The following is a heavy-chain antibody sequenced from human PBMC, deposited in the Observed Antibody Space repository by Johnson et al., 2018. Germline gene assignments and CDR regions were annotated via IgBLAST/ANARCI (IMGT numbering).Heavy chain of an antibody. Sequence: QVQLQESGGGVVQPGRSLRLSCAASGFTFSSYGIHWVRQAPGKWLEWVAVISYVGRNKYYADSVTGRFTIPRDKSKDTLYLQMNSLRAEDTAVFYFAKDRYHYGYYGGAVDSGGQGTMVTVAS. J-gene: IGHJ3*02. V-gene: IGHV3-30*18. CDR1: GFTFSSYG. CDR2: ISYVGRNK. D-gene: IGHD4-17*01. CDR3: AKDRYHYGYYGGAVDS.